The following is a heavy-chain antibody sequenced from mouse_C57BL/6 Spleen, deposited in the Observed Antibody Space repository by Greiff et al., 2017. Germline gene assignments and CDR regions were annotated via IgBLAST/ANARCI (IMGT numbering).Heavy chain of an antibody. CDR3: ARLRPDYAMDY. CDR2: INYDGSST. Sequence: EVKLVESEGGLVQPGSSMKLSCTASGFTFSDYYMAWVRQVPEKGLEWVANINYDGSSTYYLDSLKSRFIISRDNAKNILYLQMSSLKSEDTATYYCARLRPDYAMDYWGQGTSVTVSS. CDR1: GFTFSDYY. J-gene: IGHJ4*01. V-gene: IGHV5-16*01. D-gene: IGHD2-12*01.